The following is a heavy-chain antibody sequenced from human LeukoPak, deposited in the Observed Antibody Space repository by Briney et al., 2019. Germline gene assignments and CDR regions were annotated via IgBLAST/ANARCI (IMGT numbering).Heavy chain of an antibody. CDR3: VRSSSVVTDY. D-gene: IGHD2-21*02. CDR1: GFTFSSYT. J-gene: IGHJ4*02. Sequence: GGSLRLSCAASGFTFSSYTMNWVRQAPGKGLEWVSSISRNSDNIYYADSLKGRFTVSRDNARNSLYLQMNSLRSEDAAVYYCVRSSSVVTDYWGQGTLVTVSS. V-gene: IGHV3-21*01. CDR2: ISRNSDNI.